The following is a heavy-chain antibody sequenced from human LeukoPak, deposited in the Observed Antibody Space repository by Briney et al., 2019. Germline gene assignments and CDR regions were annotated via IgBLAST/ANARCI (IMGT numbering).Heavy chain of an antibody. J-gene: IGHJ1*01. CDR2: TRYGGTT. CDR1: DDSISDYY. Sequence: SETLSLTCSVSDDSISDYYWCWIRQPPGRGLEWIGYTRYGGTTSQNPPLKSRVTMSVDTSKNRLSLRLTSVTAADTAVYYCARGSGIHAWNLQHWGQGTLVTVSS. V-gene: IGHV4-59*01. D-gene: IGHD1-1*01. CDR3: ARGSGIHAWNLQH.